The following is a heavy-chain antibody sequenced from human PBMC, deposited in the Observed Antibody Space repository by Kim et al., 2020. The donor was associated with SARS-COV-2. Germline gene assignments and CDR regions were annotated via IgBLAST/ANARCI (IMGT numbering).Heavy chain of an antibody. J-gene: IGHJ4*02. CDR2: IIPILGIA. V-gene: IGHV1-69*04. CDR1: GGTFSSYA. CDR3: ARDGEMATIMGGGGYFDY. Sequence: SVKVSCKASGGTFSSYAISWVRQAPGQGLEWMGRIIPILGIANYAQKFQGRVTITADKSTSTAYMELSSLRSEDTAVYYCARDGEMATIMGGGGYFDYWGQGTLVTVSS. D-gene: IGHD3-16*01.